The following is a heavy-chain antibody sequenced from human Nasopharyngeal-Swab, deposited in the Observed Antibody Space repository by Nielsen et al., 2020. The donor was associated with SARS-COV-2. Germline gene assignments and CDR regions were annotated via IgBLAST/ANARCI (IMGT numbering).Heavy chain of an antibody. Sequence: WIRQPPGKGLEWIGEINHSGSTNHNPSLKSRVTISVDTSKNQFSLKLSSVTAADTAVYYCARAGDIRYYYYGMDVWGQGTTVTVSS. D-gene: IGHD2-21*01. CDR2: INHSGST. V-gene: IGHV4-34*01. J-gene: IGHJ6*02. CDR3: ARAGDIRYYYYGMDV.